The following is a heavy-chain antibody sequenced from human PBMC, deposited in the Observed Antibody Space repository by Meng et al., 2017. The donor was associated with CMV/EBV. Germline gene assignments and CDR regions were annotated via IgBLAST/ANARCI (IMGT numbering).Heavy chain of an antibody. CDR2: IIPILGIA. Sequence: SVKVSCKASGGTFSSYAISWVRQAPGQGLEWMGGIIPILGIANYAQKFQGRVTITADKSTSTAYMELSRLRSDDTAVYYCASYTFPGQNSNSWYFYYYGMDVWGQGTTVTVSS. V-gene: IGHV1-69*10. D-gene: IGHD6-13*01. CDR3: ASYTFPGQNSNSWYFYYYGMDV. J-gene: IGHJ6*02. CDR1: GGTFSSYA.